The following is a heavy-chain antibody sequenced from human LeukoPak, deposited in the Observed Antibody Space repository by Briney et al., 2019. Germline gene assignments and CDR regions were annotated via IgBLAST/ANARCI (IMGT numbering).Heavy chain of an antibody. Sequence: ASVKVSCKASGYTFTGYYLHWVRPAPGQGLEWMGWINPYSGGTNYAQKFQGRVTMTRDTSISTAYMELSRLRSDDTAMYYCARDEDPYAFDIWGQGTMVTVSS. J-gene: IGHJ3*02. D-gene: IGHD2-15*01. V-gene: IGHV1-2*02. CDR2: INPYSGGT. CDR1: GYTFTGYY. CDR3: ARDEDPYAFDI.